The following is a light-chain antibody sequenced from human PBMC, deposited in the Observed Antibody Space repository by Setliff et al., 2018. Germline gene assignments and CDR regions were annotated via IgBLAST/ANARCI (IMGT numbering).Light chain of an antibody. J-gene: IGKJ1*01. CDR2: WAS. CDR3: QQYYSIPWT. CDR1: QSVLYTSQKRRYHY. Sequence: DIVLTQSPDSLPMSLGERATINCKSSQSVLYTSQKRRYHYLAWYQQKPGQTPKLLIYWASNREPGVPDRFSGSGSGTDFTLTIIRLQAEDVAVYYCQQYYSIPWTFGQGTKVDIK. V-gene: IGKV4-1*01.